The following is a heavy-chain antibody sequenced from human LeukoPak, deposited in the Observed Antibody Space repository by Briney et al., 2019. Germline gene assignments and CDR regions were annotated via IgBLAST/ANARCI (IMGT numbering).Heavy chain of an antibody. CDR1: GCTISNYV. Sequence: PGGSLRLSCAVSGCTISNYVMSWVRQAPGKGLEWVSGISMSGGSTYYADSVKGRFTISRDNSKNTLYLQMNSLRAEDTAMYHCAKDVVPAAIWGQGTRVTVSS. D-gene: IGHD2-2*01. CDR3: AKDVVPAAI. J-gene: IGHJ4*02. CDR2: ISMSGGST. V-gene: IGHV3-23*01.